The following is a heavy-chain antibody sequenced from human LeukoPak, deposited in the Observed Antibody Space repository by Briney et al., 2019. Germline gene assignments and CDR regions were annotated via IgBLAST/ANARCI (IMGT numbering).Heavy chain of an antibody. CDR2: INPSGGST. CDR3: ARVMGRGCSGGSCYEFSMDV. D-gene: IGHD2-15*01. V-gene: IGHV1-46*01. Sequence: ASVKVSCKASGYTFTSYGISWVRQAPGQGLEWMGIINPSGGSTSYAQKFQGRVTMTRDTSTSTVYMELSSLRSEDTAVYYCARVMGRGCSGGSCYEFSMDVWGQGTRSPSP. J-gene: IGHJ6*02. CDR1: GYTFTSYG.